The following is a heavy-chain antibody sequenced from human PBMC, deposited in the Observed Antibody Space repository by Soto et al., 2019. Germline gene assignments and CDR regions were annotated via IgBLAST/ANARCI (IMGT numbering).Heavy chain of an antibody. D-gene: IGHD5-18*01. Sequence: AGGSLRLSCGASGFTFSDDYMSWIRQAPGKGLEWVSYISSSGGTIYYADSVKGRFTISRDNAKNSLFLQMNSLRAGDTAVYYCARASSPRDPWLDYWGQGTLVTVSS. V-gene: IGHV3-11*01. CDR1: GFTFSDDY. J-gene: IGHJ4*02. CDR3: ARASSPRDPWLDY. CDR2: ISSSGGTI.